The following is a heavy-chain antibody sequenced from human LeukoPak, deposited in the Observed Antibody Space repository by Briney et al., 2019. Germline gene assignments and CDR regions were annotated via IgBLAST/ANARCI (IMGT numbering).Heavy chain of an antibody. CDR2: ISSSSSYI. J-gene: IGHJ4*02. V-gene: IGHV3-21*01. CDR3: ARGGGYCSSTSCYGYDY. Sequence: GGSLRLSCAASGFTFSSYSMNWVRQAPGKGLDWVSSISSSSSYIYYADSVKGRFTISRDNAKNSLYLQMNSLRAEDTAAYYCARGGGYCSSTSCYGYDYWGQGTLVTVSS. D-gene: IGHD2-2*01. CDR1: GFTFSSYS.